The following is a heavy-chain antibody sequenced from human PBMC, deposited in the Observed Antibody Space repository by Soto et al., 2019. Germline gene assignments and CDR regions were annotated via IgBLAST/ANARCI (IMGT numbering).Heavy chain of an antibody. CDR1: GFSVSSNGAR. Sequence: ESGPTLVNPTQTLTLTCSLSGFSVSSNGARVGWIRQPPGKALEWLALIYWDDDKKYNPSLKSRLTITEDTSENQVVLTLTDVDPADTATYYCVHRILGSYGHVYFDYWGQGTLVTVSS. J-gene: IGHJ4*02. CDR2: IYWDDDK. D-gene: IGHD5-18*01. CDR3: VHRILGSYGHVYFDY. V-gene: IGHV2-5*02.